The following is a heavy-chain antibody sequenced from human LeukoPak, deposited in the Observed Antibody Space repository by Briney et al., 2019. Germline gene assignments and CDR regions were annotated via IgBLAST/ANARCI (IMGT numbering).Heavy chain of an antibody. CDR1: GYTLTELS. V-gene: IGHV1-24*01. CDR3: ATAPKLQIYGEYY. Sequence: ASVKVSCKVSGYTLTELSMHWVRQAPGKGREWMGGFDPEDGETIYAQKFQGRVAMTEDTSTDTAYMELSSLRSEDTAVYYCATAPKLQIYGEYYWGQGTLVTVSS. J-gene: IGHJ4*02. D-gene: IGHD4-17*01. CDR2: FDPEDGET.